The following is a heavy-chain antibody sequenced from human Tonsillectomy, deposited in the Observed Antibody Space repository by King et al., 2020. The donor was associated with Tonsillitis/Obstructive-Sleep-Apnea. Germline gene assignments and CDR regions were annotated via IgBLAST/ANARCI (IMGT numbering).Heavy chain of an antibody. J-gene: IGHJ6*03. V-gene: IGHV1-69*01. Sequence: VQLVESGAEVKKPGSSVKLSCKASGGTFSSYDISWVRQAPGQGLEWMGGIIPIFGTANYAQKFQGRGTITAEESTSTAYMELSRLRSEDTAVYYCARSVATIDYYYYHYLDVWGKGTTVTVSS. CDR3: ARSVATIDYYYYHYLDV. CDR2: IIPIFGTA. D-gene: IGHD5-12*01. CDR1: GGTFSSYD.